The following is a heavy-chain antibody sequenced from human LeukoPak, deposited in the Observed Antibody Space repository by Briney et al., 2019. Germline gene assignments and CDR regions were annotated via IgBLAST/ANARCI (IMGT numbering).Heavy chain of an antibody. CDR1: GFTFSSYG. Sequence: QTGGSLRLSCAASGFTFSSYGMSWVRQPPGKGLEWVSAISGSCGSTYYADSVKGRFTISRDNSKNSLYVQMNSLKTEDTAVYYCTRDNQGWGFDYWGQGTLVTVSS. CDR2: ISGSCGST. J-gene: IGHJ4*02. D-gene: IGHD7-27*01. V-gene: IGHV3-23*01. CDR3: TRDNQGWGFDY.